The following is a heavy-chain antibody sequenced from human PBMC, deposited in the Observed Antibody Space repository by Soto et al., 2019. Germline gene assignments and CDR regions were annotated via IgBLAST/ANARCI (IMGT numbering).Heavy chain of an antibody. Sequence: SETLSLTCAVYGGSFSGYYWSWIRQPPGKGLEWIGEINHSGSTNYNPSLKSRVTISVDTSKNQFSLKLSSVTAADTAVYYCASSRGALSYWGQGTLVTVSS. CDR3: ASSRGALSY. J-gene: IGHJ4*02. CDR1: GGSFSGYY. CDR2: INHSGST. V-gene: IGHV4-34*01. D-gene: IGHD3-10*01.